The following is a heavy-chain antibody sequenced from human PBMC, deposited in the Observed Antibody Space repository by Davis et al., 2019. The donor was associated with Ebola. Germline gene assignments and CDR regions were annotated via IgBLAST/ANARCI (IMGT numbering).Heavy chain of an antibody. D-gene: IGHD3-10*01. CDR2: IIPILGIA. Sequence: SVQVSCKASGGTFSSYAISWVRQAPGQGLEWMGGIIPILGIANYAQKFQGRVTITADESTSTAYMELSSLRSEDTAVYYCALGWFGELFFDYWGQGTLVTVSS. CDR3: ALGWFGELFFDY. CDR1: GGTFSSYA. V-gene: IGHV1-69*10. J-gene: IGHJ4*02.